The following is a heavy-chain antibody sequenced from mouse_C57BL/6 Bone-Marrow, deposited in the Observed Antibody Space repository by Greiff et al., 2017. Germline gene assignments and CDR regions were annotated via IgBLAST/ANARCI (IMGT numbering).Heavy chain of an antibody. V-gene: IGHV1-15*01. Sequence: VQGVESGAELVRPGASVTLSCKASGYTFTDYEMHWVKQTPVHGLEWIGAIDPETGGTAYNQKFKGKAILTADKSSSTAYMELRSLTSEYSAVYYCTRRLRHAMDYWGQGTSVTVSS. D-gene: IGHD1-2*01. CDR3: TRRLRHAMDY. J-gene: IGHJ4*01. CDR1: GYTFTDYE. CDR2: IDPETGGT.